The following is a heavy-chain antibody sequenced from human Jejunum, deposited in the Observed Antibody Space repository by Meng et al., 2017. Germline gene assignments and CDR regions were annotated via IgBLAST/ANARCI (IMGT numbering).Heavy chain of an antibody. V-gene: IGHV6-1*01. CDR2: TYYRSKWYS. Sequence: QVPLPQSGPGLVKPSHTLTLTCAISGDSVASNSAAWNWIRQSPSRGLEWLGRTYYRSKWYSDYAVSVKSRITINTDTSKNQLSLQLNSVTPEDTAVYYCARDESRLLRSWGQGTLVTVSS. CDR3: ARDESRLLRS. D-gene: IGHD3-22*01. CDR1: GDSVASNSAA. J-gene: IGHJ5*02.